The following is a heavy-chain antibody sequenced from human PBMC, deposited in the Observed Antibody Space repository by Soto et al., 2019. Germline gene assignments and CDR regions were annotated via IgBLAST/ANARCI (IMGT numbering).Heavy chain of an antibody. Sequence: QVQLVESGGGVVQPGRSLRLSCAASGFTFSSYGMHWVRQAPGKGLEWVAVIWYDGSNKYYADSMKGRFTISRDNSKNTLYLQMNSLRAEDTAIYYCARDYSMTTVTMGSWGQGTLVTVSS. CDR1: GFTFSSYG. CDR3: ARDYSMTTVTMGS. J-gene: IGHJ4*02. V-gene: IGHV3-33*01. CDR2: IWYDGSNK. D-gene: IGHD4-17*01.